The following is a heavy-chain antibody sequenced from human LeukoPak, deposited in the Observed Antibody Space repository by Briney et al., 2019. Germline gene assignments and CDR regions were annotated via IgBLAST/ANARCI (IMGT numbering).Heavy chain of an antibody. J-gene: IGHJ5*02. Sequence: SVKVSRKASGGTFSSYAISWVRQAPGQGLEWMGGIIPIFGTANYAQKFQGRVTITADESTSTAYMELSSLRSEDTAVYYCARALVFGVVIIEFDPWGQGTLVTVSS. D-gene: IGHD3-3*01. CDR2: IIPIFGTA. CDR1: GGTFSSYA. V-gene: IGHV1-69*13. CDR3: ARALVFGVVIIEFDP.